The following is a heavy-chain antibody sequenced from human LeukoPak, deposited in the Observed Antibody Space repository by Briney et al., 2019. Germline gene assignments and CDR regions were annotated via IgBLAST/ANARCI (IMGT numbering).Heavy chain of an antibody. Sequence: SETLSLTCTVSGDSISSGSYYWSWIRQPAGKGLEWIGRIFTSGSTNYNPSLKSRVTISVDASKNQFSLKLSSVTAADTAVYYCARGRRGVRGALLYYYYYYMDVWGKGTTVTISS. CDR3: ARGRRGVRGALLYYYYYYMDV. V-gene: IGHV4-61*02. J-gene: IGHJ6*03. CDR1: GDSISSGSYY. CDR2: IFTSGST. D-gene: IGHD3-10*01.